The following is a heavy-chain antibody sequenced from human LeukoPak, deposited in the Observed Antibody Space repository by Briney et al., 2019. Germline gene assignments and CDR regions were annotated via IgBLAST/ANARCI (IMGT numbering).Heavy chain of an antibody. CDR1: GFTFSSYW. V-gene: IGHV3-7*03. CDR3: ARGTARYGDYGDNWFDP. CDR2: IKQDGSEK. Sequence: GGSLRLSCAASGFTFSSYWMSWVRQAPGKGLEWVANIKQDGSEKYYVDSVKGRFTISRDNAKNSLYLQMNSLRAEDTAVYYCARGTARYGDYGDNWFDPWGQGTLVTVSS. D-gene: IGHD4-17*01. J-gene: IGHJ5*02.